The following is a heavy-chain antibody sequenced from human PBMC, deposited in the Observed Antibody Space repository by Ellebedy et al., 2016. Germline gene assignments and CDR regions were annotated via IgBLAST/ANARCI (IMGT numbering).Heavy chain of an antibody. CDR2: IVFSGTAT. D-gene: IGHD6-19*01. CDR3: ARDGSAWSRDY. J-gene: IGHJ4*02. Sequence: GESLKISXVASGFTFSLFGMTWVRQAPGKGLEWVATIVFSGTATYYADSVKGRFIISRDNTKNSLFLQMNSLGVEDTAVYYCARDGSAWSRDYWGQGTLVTVSS. CDR1: GFTFSLFG. V-gene: IGHV3-21*01.